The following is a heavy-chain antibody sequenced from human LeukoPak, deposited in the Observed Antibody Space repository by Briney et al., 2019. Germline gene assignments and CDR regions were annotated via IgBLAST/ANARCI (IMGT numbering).Heavy chain of an antibody. J-gene: IGHJ4*02. V-gene: IGHV3-66*01. CDR1: GFTVSSNY. Sequence: GGSLRLSCAASGFTVSSNYMSWVRQAPGKGLEWVSVIYSGGSTYYADSVKGRFTISRDNAKNSLYLQMNSLRAEDTAVYYCASGIRSNRDFDYWGQGTLVTVSS. CDR2: IYSGGST. CDR3: ASGIRSNRDFDY. D-gene: IGHD3-16*01.